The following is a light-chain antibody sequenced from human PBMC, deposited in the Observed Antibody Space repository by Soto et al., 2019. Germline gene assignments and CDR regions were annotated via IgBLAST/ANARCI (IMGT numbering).Light chain of an antibody. Sequence: EVVMTQSPANLSVSPGVGATLSCWASQPVSDKLAWYQQKPGQAPRLLIYGASARALGIPDRFSGSGSGTDFTLTISRLEPEDFAVYYCQQYTNWPPNTFGQGTRLEIK. CDR2: GAS. CDR3: QQYTNWPPNT. J-gene: IGKJ5*01. CDR1: QPVSDK. V-gene: IGKV3-15*01.